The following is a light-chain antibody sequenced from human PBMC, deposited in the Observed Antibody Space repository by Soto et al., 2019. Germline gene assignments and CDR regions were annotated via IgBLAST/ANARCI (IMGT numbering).Light chain of an antibody. CDR3: QQSYSTAWT. J-gene: IGKJ1*01. V-gene: IGKV1-39*01. Sequence: DIQMTQSPSSLSASVGDRVTITCRASQSISSYLNWYQQKPGKAPKLLIYAASSLQSGVPSRFSGSGSGTDFTLTISSLQPEDCATYYWQQSYSTAWTFGQGTKVEIK. CDR2: AAS. CDR1: QSISSY.